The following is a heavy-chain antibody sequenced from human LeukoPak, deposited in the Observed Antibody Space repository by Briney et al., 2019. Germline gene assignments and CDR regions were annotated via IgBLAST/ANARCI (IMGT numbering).Heavy chain of an antibody. CDR3: ARGLRPSDY. V-gene: IGHV3-74*01. CDR1: GFTFSSYW. J-gene: IGHJ4*02. CDR2: INSDGSTT. Sequence: PGGSLRLSCAASGFTFSSYWMHWVRQAPGKGLVWVSRINSDGSTTNYADSVKGRFTISRDNAKNMLYLQMNSLRAEDTAMYCCARGLRPSDYWGQGTLVTVSS. D-gene: IGHD2-21*01.